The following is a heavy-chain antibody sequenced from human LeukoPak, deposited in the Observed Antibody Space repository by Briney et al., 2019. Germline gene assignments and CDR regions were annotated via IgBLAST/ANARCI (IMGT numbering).Heavy chain of an antibody. CDR2: ISSSSSYI. D-gene: IGHD1-26*01. V-gene: IGHV3-21*04. CDR1: GFTFSSYS. CDR3: ANGRRTPLVGTTTKSWIDY. J-gene: IGHJ4*02. Sequence: PGGSLRLSCAASGFTFSSYSMNWVRQAPGKGLEWVSSISSSSSYIYYADSVKGRFTISRDNAKNSLYLQMNSLRAEDTALYYCANGRRTPLVGTTTKSWIDYWGQGTLVTVSS.